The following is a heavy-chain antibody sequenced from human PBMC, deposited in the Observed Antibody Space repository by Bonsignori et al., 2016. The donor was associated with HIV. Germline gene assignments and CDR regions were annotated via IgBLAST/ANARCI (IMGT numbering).Heavy chain of an antibody. Sequence: VRQMPGKGLEWVAVISYDGSKKNYADSVKGRFTISRDHFKNTLYLQMNSLKTEDTAVYYCAKPNVLLWFGQFARDSFDSWGQGTLVTVSS. V-gene: IGHV3-30*18. CDR2: ISYDGSKK. CDR3: AKPNVLLWFGQFARDSFDS. D-gene: IGHD3-10*01. J-gene: IGHJ4*02.